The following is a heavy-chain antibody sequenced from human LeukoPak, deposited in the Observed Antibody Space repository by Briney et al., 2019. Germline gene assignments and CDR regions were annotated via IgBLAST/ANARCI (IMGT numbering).Heavy chain of an antibody. D-gene: IGHD6-13*01. CDR1: GFTFSSYA. CDR2: ISGSGGST. J-gene: IGHJ5*02. CDR3: AKDHTWGIAAAGTWFDP. Sequence: PGGSLRLSCAASGFTFSSYAMSWVRQAPGKGLEWVSAISGSGGSTYYADSVKGRFTISRDNSKNTLYLQMNSLRAEDTAVYYCAKDHTWGIAAAGTWFDPWGQGTLVTVSS. V-gene: IGHV3-23*01.